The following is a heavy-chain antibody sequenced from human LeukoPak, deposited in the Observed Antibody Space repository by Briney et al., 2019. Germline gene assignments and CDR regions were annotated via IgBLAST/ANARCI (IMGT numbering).Heavy chain of an antibody. V-gene: IGHV4-59*12. D-gene: IGHD6-13*01. CDR2: IYYSGST. CDR1: GGSISSYY. J-gene: IGHJ6*03. CDR3: ARTVRQQLYYFYYTDV. Sequence: PSETLSLTCTVSGGSISSYYWSWIRQPPGKGLEWIGYIYYSGSTNYNPSLKSRVTISVDTSKNQFSLKLSSVTAADTAVYYCARTVRQQLYYFYYTDVWGKGTTVTVSS.